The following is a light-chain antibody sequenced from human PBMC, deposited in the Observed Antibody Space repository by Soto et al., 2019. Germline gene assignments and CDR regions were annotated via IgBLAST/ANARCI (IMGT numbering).Light chain of an antibody. V-gene: IGKV1-27*01. Sequence: DIQMTQSPSSLSAFVGDRVTITCRATQAISNYLAWYQQKPGKVPKLLIYAASTLQSGLPSRFSGSGSGTDFTLTISSLQPEDVATYYCQKYKSAPWTFGQGTKVEIK. CDR1: QAISNY. J-gene: IGKJ1*01. CDR2: AAS. CDR3: QKYKSAPWT.